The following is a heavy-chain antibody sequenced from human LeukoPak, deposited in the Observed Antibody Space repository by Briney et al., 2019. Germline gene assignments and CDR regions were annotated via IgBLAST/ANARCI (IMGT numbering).Heavy chain of an antibody. CDR3: ARDRHLDAFDI. J-gene: IGHJ3*02. Sequence: ASVKVSCKASGYTFTSYYVHWVRQAPGQGLEWMGIINPSGGSTSYAQKFQGRVTMTRDTSTSTFYMEVSSLRSEDTAVYYCARDRHLDAFDIWGQGTMVTVSS. CDR1: GYTFTSYY. V-gene: IGHV1-46*01. CDR2: INPSGGST.